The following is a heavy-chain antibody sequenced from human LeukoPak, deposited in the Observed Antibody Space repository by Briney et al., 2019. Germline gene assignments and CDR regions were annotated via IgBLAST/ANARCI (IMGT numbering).Heavy chain of an antibody. Sequence: QPGGSLRLSCAASGFTFSSYGMHWVRQAPGKGLEWVALIWSDDRNKYYADSVKGQFTISRDNSKNTLYLQMNSLRAEDTAVYYCARDYGGDAGLDSWGQGTLLTVSS. V-gene: IGHV3-33*01. CDR1: GFTFSSYG. CDR2: IWSDDRNK. CDR3: ARDYGGDAGLDS. D-gene: IGHD4-23*01. J-gene: IGHJ4*02.